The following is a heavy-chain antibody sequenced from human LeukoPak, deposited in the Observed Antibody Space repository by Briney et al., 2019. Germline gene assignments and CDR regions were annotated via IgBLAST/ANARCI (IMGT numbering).Heavy chain of an antibody. CDR2: IYPGDSDT. Sequence: GESLKISCKGPGYSFTSYWIGWVRQMPGKGLEWMGIIYPGDSDTRYSPSFQGQVTISADKSISTAYLQWSSLKASDTAMYYRARRNHYGSGSYYNDYWGQGTLVTVSS. CDR1: GYSFTSYW. D-gene: IGHD3-10*01. V-gene: IGHV5-51*01. CDR3: ARRNHYGSGSYYNDY. J-gene: IGHJ4*02.